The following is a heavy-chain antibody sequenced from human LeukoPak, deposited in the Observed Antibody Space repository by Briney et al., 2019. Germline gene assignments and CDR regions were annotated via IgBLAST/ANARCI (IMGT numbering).Heavy chain of an antibody. J-gene: IGHJ4*02. V-gene: IGHV3-7*01. CDR3: ARMVGATEGGYFDY. D-gene: IGHD1-26*01. CDR2: IRQDGSDK. Sequence: GGSLRLSCAASGFTFSNYWMSWVRQAPGKGLEWVANIRQDGSDKYYVDSVKGRFTISRDNAQNSLYLQMGSLRVEDTAVYYCARMVGATEGGYFDYWGQGTLVTVSS. CDR1: GFTFSNYW.